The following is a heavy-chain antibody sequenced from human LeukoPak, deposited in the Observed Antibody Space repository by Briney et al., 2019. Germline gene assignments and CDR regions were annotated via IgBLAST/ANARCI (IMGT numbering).Heavy chain of an antibody. J-gene: IGHJ5*02. Sequence: PSQTLSLTCTVSGGSISSGDYYWSWIRQPPGKGLEWIGYIYYSGSTYYSPSLKSRVTISVDTSKNQFSLKLSSVTAADTAVYYCVTMEVAGTTESGFDPWGQGTLVTVSS. CDR2: IYYSGST. D-gene: IGHD1-1*01. V-gene: IGHV4-30-4*01. CDR3: VTMEVAGTTESGFDP. CDR1: GGSISSGDYY.